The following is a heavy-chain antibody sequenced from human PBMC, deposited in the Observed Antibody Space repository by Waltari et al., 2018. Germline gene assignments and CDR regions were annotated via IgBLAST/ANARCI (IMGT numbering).Heavy chain of an antibody. J-gene: IGHJ4*02. D-gene: IGHD1-26*01. V-gene: IGHV3-74*03. CDR1: AFTFSDYA. CDR3: GRAASGTYSPDY. Sequence: EVHLVESGGGLVQPGGSLTLSCAGSAFTFSDYAFHWVRQSPGKGLEWVSRIRSDESHNTYGDSLKGRFIISRDNAKNTVYLQMTSLTLDDTAMYYCGRAASGTYSPDYWGLGTLVTVSS. CDR2: IRSDESHN.